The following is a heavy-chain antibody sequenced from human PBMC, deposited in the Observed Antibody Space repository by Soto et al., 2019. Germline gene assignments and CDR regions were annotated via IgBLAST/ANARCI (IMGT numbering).Heavy chain of an antibody. CDR3: ARGGVGARYYYYYGMDV. Sequence: QVQLVQSGPEVKKPGSSVKVSCKASGGTFSRYAINWVRQAPGQGLEWMGGITPMFGKPNYAQKFQGRVTITADEFTSTAYMELSSLRSEDTAVYYCARGGVGARYYYYYGMDVWGQGTTVTVSS. V-gene: IGHV1-69*01. J-gene: IGHJ6*02. CDR1: GGTFSRYA. CDR2: ITPMFGKP. D-gene: IGHD1-26*01.